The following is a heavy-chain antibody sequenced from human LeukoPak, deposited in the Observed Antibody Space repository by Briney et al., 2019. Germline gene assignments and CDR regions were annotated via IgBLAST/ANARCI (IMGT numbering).Heavy chain of an antibody. Sequence: VASVKVSCKVSGYTLTELSMHWVRQAPGKGLEWMGGFDPEDGETIYAQKFQGRVTTTEDTSTDTAYMELSSLRSEDTAVYYCATGLPEVVVTAMDYWGQGTLVTVSS. CDR2: FDPEDGET. D-gene: IGHD2-21*02. CDR3: ATGLPEVVVTAMDY. V-gene: IGHV1-24*01. J-gene: IGHJ4*02. CDR1: GYTLTELS.